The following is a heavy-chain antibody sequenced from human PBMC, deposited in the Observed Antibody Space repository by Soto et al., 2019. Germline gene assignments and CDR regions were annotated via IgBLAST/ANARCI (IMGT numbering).Heavy chain of an antibody. CDR2: IYYDGSNR. D-gene: IGHD2-8*01. CDR1: GFTFGTYA. CDR3: ARAFCTNGVCYYFFDY. V-gene: IGHV3-33*01. J-gene: IGHJ4*01. Sequence: QVQLVESGGGVVQPGGSLRLSCAASGFTFGTYAMHWARQAPGKGLEWVAVIYYDGSNRYYGDAVKGRFTISRDNSKSTLYLQMSSLRAEDTAVYYCARAFCTNGVCYYFFDYWGHGTLVTVSS.